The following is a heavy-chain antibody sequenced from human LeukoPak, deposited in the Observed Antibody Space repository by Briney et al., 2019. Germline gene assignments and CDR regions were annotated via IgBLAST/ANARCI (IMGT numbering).Heavy chain of an antibody. D-gene: IGHD2-8*01. V-gene: IGHV3-53*01. CDR3: ASSNGADFDY. J-gene: IGHJ4*02. Sequence: HPGGSLRLSCAASGFSVSANYMSWVRQAPGKGLDWVSVMYSGGSSYYADSVKGRFTISRGNSKNTLYLQMNSLRADDSAVYYCASSNGADFDYWGQGTLVTVSS. CDR2: MYSGGSS. CDR1: GFSVSANY.